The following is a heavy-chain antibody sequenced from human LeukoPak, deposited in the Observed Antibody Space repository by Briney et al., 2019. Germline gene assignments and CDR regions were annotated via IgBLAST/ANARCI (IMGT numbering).Heavy chain of an antibody. V-gene: IGHV3-30*04. CDR1: GFTFSSYV. J-gene: IGHJ4*02. CDR2: ISYDGSNE. D-gene: IGHD3-10*01. CDR3: AKLGGHYYGSGSYYNALHFDY. Sequence: GRSLRLSCAASGFTFSSYVMHWVRQAPGKGLEWVAIISYDGSNEYYADSVKGRFTISRDNSKNTLYLQMNSLRAEDTAVYYCAKLGGHYYGSGSYYNALHFDYWGQGTLVTVSS.